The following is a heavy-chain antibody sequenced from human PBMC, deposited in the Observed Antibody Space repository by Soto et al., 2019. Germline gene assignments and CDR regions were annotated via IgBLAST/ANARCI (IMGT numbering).Heavy chain of an antibody. J-gene: IGHJ4*02. CDR3: XXXXXXXXXFNY. CDR1: GGTFSSDS. CDR2: IIPMFDTP. V-gene: IGHV1-69*12. Sequence: QVQLVQSGAEVKKPGSSVKVSCKASGGTFSSDSFSWVRQAPGQGLEWMGGIIPMFDTPIYAQKFQDRVTXXAXXSTSTAYMQLSSLRSGDTXXXXXXXXXXXXXXFNYWGQGSLVTVSS.